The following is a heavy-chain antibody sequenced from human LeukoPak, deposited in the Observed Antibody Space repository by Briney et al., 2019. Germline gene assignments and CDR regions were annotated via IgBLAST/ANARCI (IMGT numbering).Heavy chain of an antibody. CDR1: GFTFSSYS. CDR2: ICSSSSTI. J-gene: IGHJ6*03. Sequence: GGSLRLSCAASGFTFSSYSMNWVRQAPGKGVEGASYICSSSSTIYYADSVKGGFTISRDNAKNSLYLQMNSLRAEDTAVYYCAREVPGTITYYMDVWGKGTTVTVSS. D-gene: IGHD1-14*01. V-gene: IGHV3-48*04. CDR3: AREVPGTITYYMDV.